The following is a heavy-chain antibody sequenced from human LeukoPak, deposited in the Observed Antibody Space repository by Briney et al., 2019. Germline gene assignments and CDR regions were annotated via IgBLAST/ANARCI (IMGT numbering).Heavy chain of an antibody. CDR3: ARGFRYDFWNSHAPAGDV. Sequence: SETLSLTCTVSGGSISSYYWSWIRQPAGKGLEWIGRIYTSGSTNYNPSLKSRVTMSVDTSKNQFSLKLSSVTAADTAVYYCARGFRYDFWNSHAPAGDVWGQGTMVTVSS. V-gene: IGHV4-4*07. J-gene: IGHJ3*01. D-gene: IGHD3-3*01. CDR1: GGSISSYY. CDR2: IYTSGST.